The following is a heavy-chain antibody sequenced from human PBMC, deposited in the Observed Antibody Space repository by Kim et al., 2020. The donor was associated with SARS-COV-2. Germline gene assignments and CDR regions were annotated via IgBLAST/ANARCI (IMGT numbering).Heavy chain of an antibody. Sequence: GESLKISCKGSGYSFTSYWIGWVRQMPGKGLEWMGIIYPGDSDTRYSPSFQGQVTISADKSISTAYLQWSSLKASDTAMYYCARRRLAAKDADCSSTSCYSAARLLSRSYYFDYWGQGTLVTVSS. CDR3: ARRRLAAKDADCSSTSCYSAARLLSRSYYFDY. J-gene: IGHJ4*02. V-gene: IGHV5-51*01. D-gene: IGHD2-2*01. CDR2: IYPGDSDT. CDR1: GYSFTSYW.